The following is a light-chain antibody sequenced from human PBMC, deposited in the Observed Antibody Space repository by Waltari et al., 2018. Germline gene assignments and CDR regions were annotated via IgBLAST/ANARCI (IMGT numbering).Light chain of an antibody. V-gene: IGKV3-20*01. CDR1: QTVTSNF. CDR2: GAY. Sequence: EIVLTQSPGTLSLSPGDRVTLYCRSRQTVTSNFLAWYQQKPGQAPRLLIHGAYSRATGVPGRFSASASGTDFTLTINGLEPEDFAVYYCQQYGSAPLTFGGGTKVESK. CDR3: QQYGSAPLT. J-gene: IGKJ4*01.